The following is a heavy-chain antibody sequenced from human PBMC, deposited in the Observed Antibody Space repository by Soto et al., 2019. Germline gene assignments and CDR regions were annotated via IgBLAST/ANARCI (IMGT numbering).Heavy chain of an antibody. D-gene: IGHD4-17*01. CDR1: GGTFNNYA. V-gene: IGHV1-69*12. J-gene: IGHJ4*02. CDR2: IIPIFGTA. Sequence: QVHLVQSGAEVKKPGSSVKVSCKASGGTFNNYAISWVRQAPGLGLEWMGGIIPIFGTAKYAQKFQGRVTISADESTSTVYMYLSSLRSEDTAVYYCVRAQDYGGPYFDYWGQGTLVTVFS. CDR3: VRAQDYGGPYFDY.